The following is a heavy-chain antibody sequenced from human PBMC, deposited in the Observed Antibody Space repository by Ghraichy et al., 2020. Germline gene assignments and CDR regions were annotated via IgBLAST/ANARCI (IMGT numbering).Heavy chain of an antibody. J-gene: IGHJ4*02. CDR2: VNQHGNDK. CDR1: GFTFTNFW. V-gene: IGHV3-7*01. CDR3: TNKHY. Sequence: GESLNISCAASGFTFTNFWMAWVRQAPGKGLEWVANVNQHGNDKYYADSVRGRFTISRDNTNNLVYLQTSSLRAEDTAVYYCTNKHYWGQGALVTVSS.